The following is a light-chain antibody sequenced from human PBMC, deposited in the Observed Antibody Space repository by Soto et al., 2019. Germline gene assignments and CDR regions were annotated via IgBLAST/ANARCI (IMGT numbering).Light chain of an antibody. CDR1: TGALTSNHH. J-gene: IGLJ2*01. V-gene: IGLV7-46*01. CDR3: LLSYNAARV. Sequence: QAVVTQEPSLTVSPGGTVTLTCGSNTGALTSNHHPYWFQQKAGQAPRTLIYDTSNKHSWTPARFSGSLLGDKAALTLSGAQPEDEAQYYCLLSYNAARVFGGGTKHTVL. CDR2: DTS.